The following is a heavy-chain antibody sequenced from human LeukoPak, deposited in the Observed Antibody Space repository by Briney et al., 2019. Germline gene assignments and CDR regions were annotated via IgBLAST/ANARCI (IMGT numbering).Heavy chain of an antibody. J-gene: IGHJ4*02. V-gene: IGHV4-38-2*01. CDR1: GYSISSGYY. D-gene: IGHD6-25*01. CDR2: IYHSGST. CDR3: ARGAASFDY. Sequence: KPSETLSLTFAVSGYSISSGYYWGWIRQPPGKGLEWIGSIYHSGSTYYNPSLKSRVTISVDTSKNQFSLKLSSVTAADTAVYYCARGAASFDYWGQGTLVTVSS.